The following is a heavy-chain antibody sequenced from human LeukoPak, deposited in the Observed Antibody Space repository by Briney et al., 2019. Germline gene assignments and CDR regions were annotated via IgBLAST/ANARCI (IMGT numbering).Heavy chain of an antibody. D-gene: IGHD4-17*01. V-gene: IGHV3-21*01. J-gene: IGHJ4*02. Sequence: GGSLRLSCAASGXTFSSYSMNWVRQAPGKGLEWVSSISSSSSYIYYADSVKGRFTSSRDNAKNSLYLQMNSLRAEDTAVYYCARDPTPGDPPHYWGQGTLVTVSS. CDR2: ISSSSSYI. CDR1: GXTFSSYS. CDR3: ARDPTPGDPPHY.